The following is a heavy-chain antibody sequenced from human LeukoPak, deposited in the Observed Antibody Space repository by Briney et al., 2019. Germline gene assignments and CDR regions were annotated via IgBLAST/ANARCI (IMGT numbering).Heavy chain of an antibody. CDR2: IWYDGSNE. CDR1: GFTFSSYD. Sequence: PGGSLRLSCAASGFTFSSYDLHWVRQAPGKGLEWVAVIWYDGSNEYYADSVKGRFTISRDNSKNTFYLQMNSLRVDDTAVYYCARGRYSSSPYFDYWGQGALVTVSS. CDR3: ARGRYSSSPYFDY. V-gene: IGHV3-33*01. D-gene: IGHD6-6*01. J-gene: IGHJ4*02.